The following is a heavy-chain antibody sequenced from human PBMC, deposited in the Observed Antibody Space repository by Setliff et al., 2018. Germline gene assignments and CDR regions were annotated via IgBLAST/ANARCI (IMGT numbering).Heavy chain of an antibody. CDR2: ISNSGGGT. CDR3: AKDVAITIFGVVTSSPH. V-gene: IGHV3-23*01. J-gene: IGHJ4*02. CDR1: GFTFSNYA. D-gene: IGHD3-3*01. Sequence: PGESLTLSCAASGFTFSNYAMSWVRQAPGKGLEWVSAISNSGGGTYYADSVKGRFTISRDNSKNTLFLQMNSLRAEDTAVYYCAKDVAITIFGVVTSSPHWGQGTQVTVSS.